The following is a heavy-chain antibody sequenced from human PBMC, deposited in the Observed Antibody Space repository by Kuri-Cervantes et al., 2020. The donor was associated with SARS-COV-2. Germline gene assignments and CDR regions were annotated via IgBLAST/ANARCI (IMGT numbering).Heavy chain of an antibody. CDR3: ARKVGGGDLYYYGMDV. J-gene: IGHJ6*02. CDR1: GGSISSSHW. V-gene: IGHV4-4*02. Sequence: GSLRLSCAVSGGSISSSHWWSWVRQPPGKRLEWMGEIYHSGSTNYNPSLKSRVTISVDKSKNQFSLKLSSVTAADTAVYYGARKVGGGDLYYYGMDVWGQGTTVTVSS. CDR2: IYHSGST. D-gene: IGHD4-17*01.